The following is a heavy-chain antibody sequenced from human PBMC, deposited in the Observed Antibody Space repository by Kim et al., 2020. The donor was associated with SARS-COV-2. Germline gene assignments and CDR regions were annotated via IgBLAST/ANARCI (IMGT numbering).Heavy chain of an antibody. J-gene: IGHJ4*02. Sequence: SLKSRVTISVDTSKNQFSLKLSSVTAADTAVYYCASDRYFDWLRLYYFDYWGQGTLVTVSS. D-gene: IGHD3-9*01. V-gene: IGHV4-4*08. CDR3: ASDRYFDWLRLYYFDY.